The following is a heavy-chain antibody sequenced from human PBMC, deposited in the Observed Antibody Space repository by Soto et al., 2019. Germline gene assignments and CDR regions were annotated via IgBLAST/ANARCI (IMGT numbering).Heavy chain of an antibody. CDR3: ARGSRGMAV. V-gene: IGHV1-46*01. CDR2: INPSGGST. J-gene: IGHJ6*02. CDR1: GYTFTSYY. D-gene: IGHD3-10*01. Sequence: QVQLVQSGAEVKKPGASVKVSCKASGYTFTSYYMHWVRQAPGQGLEWMGIINPSGGSTSYAQKFQGRVIRTRATCTSTVFIELISRRSEDTSVYYCARGSRGMAVWVQGATVTGSS.